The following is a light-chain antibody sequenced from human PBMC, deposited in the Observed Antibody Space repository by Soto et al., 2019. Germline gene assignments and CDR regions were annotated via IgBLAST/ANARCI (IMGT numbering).Light chain of an antibody. J-gene: IGKJ1*01. CDR2: GAS. CDR1: QSVSSSY. Sequence: EIVLTQSPGTLSLSPGERATLSCRASQSVSSSYLAWYQQKPGQAPRLLVYGASSRATGIPDRFSGSGSGTDFTLTISRLEPEDFAVYYCQQYGSPVTFGQGTKV. V-gene: IGKV3-20*01. CDR3: QQYGSPVT.